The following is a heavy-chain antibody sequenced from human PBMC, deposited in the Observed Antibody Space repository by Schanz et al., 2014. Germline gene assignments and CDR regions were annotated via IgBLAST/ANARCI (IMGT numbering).Heavy chain of an antibody. CDR1: GFTFSSYA. D-gene: IGHD4-17*01. Sequence: EVQLLESGGGVVQPGRSLRLSCAASGFTFSSYAMSWVRQAPGKGLVWVARINSVGSNTDYADSVTGRFTISRDNAKNTLYLQMNTLRAEDTAVYYCARKMKLGVYGGKGHDSLDIWGRGTMVTVSS. V-gene: IGHV3-74*02. CDR2: INSVGSNT. J-gene: IGHJ3*02. CDR3: ARKMKLGVYGGKGHDSLDI.